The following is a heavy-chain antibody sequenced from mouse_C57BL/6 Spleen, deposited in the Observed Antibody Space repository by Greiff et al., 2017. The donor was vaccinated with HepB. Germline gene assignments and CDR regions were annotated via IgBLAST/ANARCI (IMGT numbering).Heavy chain of an antibody. Sequence: QVHVKQPGAELVKPGASVKMSCKASGYTFTSYWITWVKHRPGQGLEWIGDIYPGSGSTNYNEKFKSKATLTVDTSSSTAYMQLSSLTSEDSAVYYCARPQDYWGQGTTLTVST. CDR2: IYPGSGST. V-gene: IGHV1-55*01. J-gene: IGHJ2*01. CDR1: GYTFTSYW. D-gene: IGHD6-1*01. CDR3: ARPQDY.